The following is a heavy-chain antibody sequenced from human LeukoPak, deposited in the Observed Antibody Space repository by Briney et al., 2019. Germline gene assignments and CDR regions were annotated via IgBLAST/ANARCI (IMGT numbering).Heavy chain of an antibody. CDR3: ARHGRGSRSPNAFDI. V-gene: IGHV5-51*01. CDR2: IYPDDSDI. CDR1: GYSFTDYW. D-gene: IGHD3-10*01. J-gene: IGHJ3*02. Sequence: KSGESLKISCKGSGYSFTDYWIGWVRQMPGEGLQWMGIIYPDDSDIRYSPSFQGQVTISADKSIITAYLQWSSLKASDTAMYYCARHGRGSRSPNAFDIWGQGIMVSVSS.